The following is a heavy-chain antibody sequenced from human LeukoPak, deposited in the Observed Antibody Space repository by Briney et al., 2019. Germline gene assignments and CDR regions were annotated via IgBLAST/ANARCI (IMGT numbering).Heavy chain of an antibody. J-gene: IGHJ4*02. CDR2: ISSSGSTI. V-gene: IGHV3-48*03. CDR3: ARVYSGSDNFDY. CDR1: GFTFSSYE. Sequence: AGGSLRLSCAASGFTFSSYEMNWVRQAPGKGLEWVSYISSSGSTIYYADSVKGRFTISRDNAKNSLYLQMNSLRAEDTAVYYCARVYSGSDNFDYWGQGTLVTVSS. D-gene: IGHD1-26*01.